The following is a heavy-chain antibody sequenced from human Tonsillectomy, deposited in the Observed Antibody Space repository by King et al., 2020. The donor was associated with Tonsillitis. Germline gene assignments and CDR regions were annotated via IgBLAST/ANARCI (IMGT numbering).Heavy chain of an antibody. J-gene: IGHJ6*03. CDR3: SLLEDYYMDV. D-gene: IGHD5-24*01. CDR1: GGTFSSHV. V-gene: IGHV1-69*01. Sequence: VQLVESGAEVKRPGSSVKGSCKSSGGTFSSHVFSWVRQAPGQGLEWMGGSIPMFGPVTYAQNFRGRVTITADESTSTAYMELSSLRPEDPALYYCSLLEDYYMDVWGTGTTVTVSS. CDR2: SIPMFGPV.